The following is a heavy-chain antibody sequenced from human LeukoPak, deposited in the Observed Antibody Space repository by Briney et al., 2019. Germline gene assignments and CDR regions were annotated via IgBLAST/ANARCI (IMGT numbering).Heavy chain of an antibody. Sequence: SETLSLTCTVSDGAIAGYSWSWIRQAPGKGLEWIGYIYYSGDTNYNPSLQSRVTVSVDTSKNQFSLRLTSVSAADTAVYYCVRGPYGSGISNWFDPWGQGTQVTVSS. D-gene: IGHD3-10*01. CDR3: VRGPYGSGISNWFDP. V-gene: IGHV4-59*01. J-gene: IGHJ5*02. CDR1: DGAIAGYS. CDR2: IYYSGDT.